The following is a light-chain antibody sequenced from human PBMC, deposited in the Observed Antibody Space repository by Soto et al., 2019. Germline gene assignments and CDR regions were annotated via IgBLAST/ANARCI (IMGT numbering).Light chain of an antibody. CDR3: QQYDNSPIT. CDR2: GAS. CDR1: QSVSSSY. J-gene: IGKJ5*01. V-gene: IGKV3-20*01. Sequence: EIVLTQSTGTLSFSPGERATLSCRASQSVSSSYLAWYQQKPGQAPRLLIYGASSRATGIPDRFSGTGSETDFTLTISRLEPEDFAVYYCQQYDNSPITFGQGTRLEIK.